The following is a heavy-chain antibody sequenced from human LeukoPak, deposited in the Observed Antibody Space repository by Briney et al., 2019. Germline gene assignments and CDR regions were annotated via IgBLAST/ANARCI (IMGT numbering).Heavy chain of an antibody. D-gene: IGHD6-13*01. CDR1: GFTFRSYS. Sequence: PGGSLRLSCAASGFTFRSYSMNWLRQTPGKGLEGVSTISGSGGGTYYADSVKGRFTISRDNSKNTLYLQMNSLRAEDTAVYYCAKHKGASSWYYYSMDVWGKGATVTVSS. J-gene: IGHJ6*03. V-gene: IGHV3-23*01. CDR3: AKHKGASSWYYYSMDV. CDR2: ISGSGGGT.